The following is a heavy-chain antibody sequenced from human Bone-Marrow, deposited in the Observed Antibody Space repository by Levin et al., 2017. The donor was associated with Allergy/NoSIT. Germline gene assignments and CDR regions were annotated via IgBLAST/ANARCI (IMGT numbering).Heavy chain of an antibody. Sequence: GGSLRLSCAASGFTFSSYGMHWVRQAPGKGLEWVAVISYDGSNKYYADSVKGRFTISRDNSKNTLYLQMNSLRAEDTAVYYCAEGARSGTTVTTGEDVWGQGTTVTVSS. CDR1: GFTFSSYG. D-gene: IGHD4-17*01. J-gene: IGHJ6*02. V-gene: IGHV3-30*03. CDR3: AEGARSGTTVTTGEDV. CDR2: ISYDGSNK.